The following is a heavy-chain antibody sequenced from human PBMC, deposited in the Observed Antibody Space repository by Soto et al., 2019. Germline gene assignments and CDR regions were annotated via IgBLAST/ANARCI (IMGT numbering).Heavy chain of an antibody. CDR3: ASGGNGGYDAFDI. Sequence: GGSLRLSCAASGFTFSSYGMHWVRQAPGKGLEWVAVIWYDGSNKYYADSVKGRFTISRDNSKNTLYPQMNSLRAEDTAVYYCASGGNGGYDAFDIWGQGTMVTVSS. V-gene: IGHV3-33*01. J-gene: IGHJ3*02. CDR2: IWYDGSNK. D-gene: IGHD2-15*01. CDR1: GFTFSSYG.